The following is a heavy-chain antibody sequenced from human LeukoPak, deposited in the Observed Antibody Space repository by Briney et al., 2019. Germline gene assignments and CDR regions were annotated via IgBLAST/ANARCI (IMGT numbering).Heavy chain of an antibody. J-gene: IGHJ4*02. Sequence: GRSLRLSCAASGFTFKNYGMHGVRQAPGKVLEWVAVIWYDGYDKYYADSVKGRFTISRDNSKNTLYLQMNSLRNEGTAVYYCARDLWKYSSSSFDYWGQGVLVTVSS. CDR3: ARDLWKYSSSSFDY. CDR2: IWYDGYDK. D-gene: IGHD6-6*01. V-gene: IGHV3-33*01. CDR1: GFTFKNYG.